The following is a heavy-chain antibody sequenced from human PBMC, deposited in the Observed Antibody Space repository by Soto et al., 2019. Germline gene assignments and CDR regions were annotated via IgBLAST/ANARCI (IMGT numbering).Heavy chain of an antibody. CDR3: AHRALYSGSYWDGGYFDT. CDR1: GFSLSSSGVG. V-gene: IGHV2-5*02. Sequence: QITLRESGPTRVRPTQPLTLTCNFAGFSLSSSGVGVGWIRQSPGKAPEWLVVIYWDDDKRYNPSLKSRLTLTKDTTKKQVVLTMSNMDPVDTGTYYCAHRALYSGSYWDGGYFDTWGQGIPVTVSP. D-gene: IGHD1-26*01. J-gene: IGHJ4*02. CDR2: IYWDDDK.